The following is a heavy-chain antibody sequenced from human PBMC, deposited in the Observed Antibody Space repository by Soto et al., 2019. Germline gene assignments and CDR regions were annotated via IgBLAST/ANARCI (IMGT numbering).Heavy chain of an antibody. J-gene: IGHJ4*02. D-gene: IGHD2-15*01. CDR3: AKGGYYDY. Sequence: EVHLLESGGGLVQPGGSLRLSCAASGFSFSSYAMSWVRQAPGKGLEWVSRICGNGRSTYYADSVKGRFTISRDNSKNTLDLQMDSLRAEDTAVYYCAKGGYYDYWGQGILVTVSS. V-gene: IGHV3-23*01. CDR1: GFSFSSYA. CDR2: ICGNGRST.